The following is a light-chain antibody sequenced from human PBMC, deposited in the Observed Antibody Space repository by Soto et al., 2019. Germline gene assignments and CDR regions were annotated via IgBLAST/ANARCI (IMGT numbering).Light chain of an antibody. J-gene: IGKJ4*01. V-gene: IGKV1-33*01. CDR2: DAS. CDR1: QDITNY. CDR3: QQYDNLPLT. Sequence: DIQMTQSPSSLSASVGDRVTITCQASQDITNYLHWFQQKPGKAPKLLIYDASNLETGVPSRFSGSGSGTDFTFTISSLQPEDIATYYCQQYDNLPLTFGGETKVDIK.